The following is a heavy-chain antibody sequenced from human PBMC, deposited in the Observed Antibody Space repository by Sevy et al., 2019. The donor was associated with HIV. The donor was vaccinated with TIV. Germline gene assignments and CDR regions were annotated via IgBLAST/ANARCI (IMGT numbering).Heavy chain of an antibody. J-gene: IGHJ4*02. CDR2: IKQDGSEK. V-gene: IGHV3-7*01. Sequence: GGSLRLSCAASGFTFSSYWMSWVRQAPGKGLEWVANIKQDGSEKYYVDSVKGRFTISRDNAKNSLYLQMNSLRAEDTAVYYFARDEGSGSIYFDYWGQGTLVTVSS. CDR3: ARDEGSGSIYFDY. D-gene: IGHD3-10*01. CDR1: GFTFSSYW.